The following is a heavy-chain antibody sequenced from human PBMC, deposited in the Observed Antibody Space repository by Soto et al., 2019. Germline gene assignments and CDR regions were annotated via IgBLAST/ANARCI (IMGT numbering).Heavy chain of an antibody. CDR1: GGSISSYY. V-gene: IGHV4-59*01. Sequence: SETLSLTCTVSGGSISSYYWSWIRQPPGKGLEWSGYIYYSGSTNYNPSLNSRVTISVDTSQNQFSLKLSSVTAADTAVYYCGRFGGTIFGVVSPGTDVWGQGTTVPVSS. D-gene: IGHD3-3*01. CDR2: IYYSGST. CDR3: GRFGGTIFGVVSPGTDV. J-gene: IGHJ6*02.